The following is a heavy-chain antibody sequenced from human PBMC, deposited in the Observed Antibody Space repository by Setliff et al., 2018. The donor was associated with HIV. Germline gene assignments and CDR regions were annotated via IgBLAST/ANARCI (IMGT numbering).Heavy chain of an antibody. V-gene: IGHV5-51*01. Sequence: GESLKISCKGSKYSFSTYWIGWVRQMPGKGLEWRGIIYPGDSDTIYSPSFQGHITISADKSITTAYLQWSSLKASDTAIYYCARHGQYGSGSYYNRPFDYWGQGTLVTVSS. CDR1: KYSFSTYW. CDR2: IYPGDSDT. J-gene: IGHJ4*02. CDR3: ARHGQYGSGSYYNRPFDY. D-gene: IGHD3-10*01.